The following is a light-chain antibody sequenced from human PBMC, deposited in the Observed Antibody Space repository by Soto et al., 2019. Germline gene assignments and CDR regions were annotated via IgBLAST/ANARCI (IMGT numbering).Light chain of an antibody. CDR2: DAS. J-gene: IGKJ1*01. Sequence: DIQMTQSPPTLSASVGDRVTITCRASQNIGGWLAWYQQKPGKAPKFLIFDASSLESGVPSRFSGSGSGTEFTLTISSLQPDDFATYYCQQYNSYWTFGQGTKVDIK. V-gene: IGKV1-5*01. CDR1: QNIGGW. CDR3: QQYNSYWT.